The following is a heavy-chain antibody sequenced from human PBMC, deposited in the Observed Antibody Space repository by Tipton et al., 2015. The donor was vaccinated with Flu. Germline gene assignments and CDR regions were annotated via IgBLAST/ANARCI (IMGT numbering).Heavy chain of an antibody. CDR3: ARDQGIAAAGQDF. V-gene: IGHV3-11*04. J-gene: IGHJ4*02. Sequence: QLVQSGGGFVKPGGSLSLSCAASGFTFRHYYMSWIRQAPGKGLEWVSYISSSGRRIYYADSVKGRFTISRDNAKNSLYLQMNGLRAEDTAVYYCARDQGIAAAGQDFWGQGTLVTVSS. CDR2: ISSSGRRI. D-gene: IGHD6-13*01. CDR1: GFTFRHYY.